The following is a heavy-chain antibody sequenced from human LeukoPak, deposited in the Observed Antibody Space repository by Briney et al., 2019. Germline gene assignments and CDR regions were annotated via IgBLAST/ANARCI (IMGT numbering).Heavy chain of an antibody. CDR3: ARGTADY. CDR2: INHSGST. D-gene: IGHD1-14*01. Sequence: PSETLSLTCAVYGGSFSGYYWSWIRQPPGKGLEWIGEINHSGSTNYNPSLKSRVTISVDTSKNQFSLKLSSVTAADTAVYYCARGTADYWGQGTLVIVSS. J-gene: IGHJ4*02. V-gene: IGHV4-34*01. CDR1: GGSFSGYY.